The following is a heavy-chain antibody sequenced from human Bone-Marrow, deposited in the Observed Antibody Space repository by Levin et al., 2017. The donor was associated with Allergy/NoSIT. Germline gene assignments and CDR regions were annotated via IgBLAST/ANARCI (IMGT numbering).Heavy chain of an antibody. J-gene: IGHJ4*02. Sequence: SQTLSLTCTVSGDSISNSAWWNWVRQPPEKGLEWVGEVSQSGTSNYNLSLGSRVTLSVDNSKNQSSLQLISVTAAAPARYYCAKGRQWLAPFDYWGPGIQVTVSS. CDR1: GDSISNSAW. D-gene: IGHD6-19*01. CDR2: VSQSGTS. CDR3: AKGRQWLAPFDY. V-gene: IGHV4/OR15-8*01.